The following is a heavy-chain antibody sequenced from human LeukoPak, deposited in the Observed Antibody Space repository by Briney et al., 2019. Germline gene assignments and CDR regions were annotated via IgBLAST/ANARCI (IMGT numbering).Heavy chain of an antibody. Sequence: GGSLRLSCAASGFTFSSYAMSWVRQAPGKGLEWVSAISDDGTSTYYADSVKGRSTISRDESKNTLYLQINSLRAEDTAVYYCAKSVGYHSDRSGYYWLGTFDSWGQGTLVTVSS. CDR1: GFTFSSYA. CDR2: ISDDGTST. J-gene: IGHJ4*02. D-gene: IGHD3-22*01. CDR3: AKSVGYHSDRSGYYWLGTFDS. V-gene: IGHV3-23*01.